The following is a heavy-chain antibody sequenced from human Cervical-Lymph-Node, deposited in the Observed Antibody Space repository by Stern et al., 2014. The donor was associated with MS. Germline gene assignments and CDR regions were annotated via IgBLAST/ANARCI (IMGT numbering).Heavy chain of an antibody. CDR2: IYWDDDE. V-gene: IGHV2-5*02. CDR1: GFSLTTRDVA. D-gene: IGHD3-10*01. J-gene: IGHJ4*02. CDR3: ARRMVRSDYFDY. Sequence: QITFKESGPTLLKPTQTLTLTCSFSGFSLTTRDVAVGWIRQPPGKALEWLALIYWDDDERYNLSLKNRLSISKDTFRNRVVLTMTGMDRVDTGTYFCARRMVRSDYFDYWGQGILVTVSS.